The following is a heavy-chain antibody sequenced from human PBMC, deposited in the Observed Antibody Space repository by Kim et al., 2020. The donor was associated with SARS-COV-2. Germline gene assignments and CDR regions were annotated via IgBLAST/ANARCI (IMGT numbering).Heavy chain of an antibody. CDR1: GFTFSSYA. CDR2: ISGSGGST. V-gene: IGHV3-23*01. CDR3: AKDMWPYGDPIDMLFDY. D-gene: IGHD4-17*01. Sequence: GGSLRLSCAASGFTFSSYAMSWVRQAPGKGLEWVSAISGSGGSTYYADSVKGRFTISRDNSKNTLYLQMNSLRAEDTAVYYCAKDMWPYGDPIDMLFDYWGQGTLVTVSS. J-gene: IGHJ4*02.